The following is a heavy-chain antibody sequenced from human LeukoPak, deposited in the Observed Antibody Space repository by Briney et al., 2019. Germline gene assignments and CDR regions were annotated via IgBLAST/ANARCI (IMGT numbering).Heavy chain of an antibody. J-gene: IGHJ5*02. CDR2: INPNSGGT. D-gene: IGHD4-17*01. CDR3: SREYGDYPNGFDP. CDR1: GYTFTGYY. Sequence: ASVMVSCKASGYTFTGYYMHWVRQAPGQGLEWMGWINPNSGGTNYAQKFQGRVTMTRDTSISTAYMELSRLRSDDTAVYYCSREYGDYPNGFDPWGQGTLVTVSS. V-gene: IGHV1-2*02.